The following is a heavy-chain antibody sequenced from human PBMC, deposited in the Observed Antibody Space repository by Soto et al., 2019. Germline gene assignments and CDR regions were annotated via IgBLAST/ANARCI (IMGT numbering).Heavy chain of an antibody. V-gene: IGHV1-69*13. CDR3: TRRDYPRSYYGMDV. CDR2: IIPIFGTA. J-gene: IGHJ6*02. Sequence: ASVKVSCKASGGTFSSYAISWVRQAPGQGLEWMGGIIPIFGTANYAQKFQGRVTITADESTSTAYMELSSLRSEDTAVYYCTRRDYPRSYYGMDVWGQGTTVTVSS. CDR1: GGTFSSYA. D-gene: IGHD4-17*01.